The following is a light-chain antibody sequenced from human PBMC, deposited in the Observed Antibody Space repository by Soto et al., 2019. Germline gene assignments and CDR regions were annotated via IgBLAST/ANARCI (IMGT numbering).Light chain of an antibody. CDR2: GAS. Sequence: EIVLMQSPGILSLSPGERATLSCRASQSVSSSHLAWYQQKPGQAPRLLIYGASSRATDIPDRFSGSGSGTDFTLTISRLEPEDFAVYYCQQYGSSPQTFGQGTKLEIK. CDR1: QSVSSSH. J-gene: IGKJ2*01. V-gene: IGKV3-20*01. CDR3: QQYGSSPQT.